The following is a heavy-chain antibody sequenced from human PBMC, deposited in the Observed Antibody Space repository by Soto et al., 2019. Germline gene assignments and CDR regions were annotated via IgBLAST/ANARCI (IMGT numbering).Heavy chain of an antibody. V-gene: IGHV1-8*01. CDR3: ARAPYYDILTGYYLRGAFDI. J-gene: IGHJ3*02. CDR1: GYTFTSYD. D-gene: IGHD3-9*01. CDR2: MNPNSGNT. Sequence: QVQLVQSGAEVKKPGASVKVSCKASGYTFTSYDINWVRQATGQGLEWMGWMNPNSGNTGYAQKCQGRVTMTRNTSISTAYMELSSLRSEDTAVYYCARAPYYDILTGYYLRGAFDIWGQGTMVTVSS.